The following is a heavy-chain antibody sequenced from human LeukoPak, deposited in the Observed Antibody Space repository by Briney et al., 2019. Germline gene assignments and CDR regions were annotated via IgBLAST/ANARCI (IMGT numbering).Heavy chain of an antibody. D-gene: IGHD5-24*01. Sequence: PSETLSLTCAVSDYSISSGYYWGWIRQPPGKGLEFIGSIYHSGSTYYNPPLKSRVTVSVDTSKNHFSLRLRSVTAADTAVYYCARHDRYSYYWGQGTLVSVSS. CDR2: IYHSGST. CDR3: ARHDRYSYY. CDR1: DYSISSGYY. J-gene: IGHJ4*02. V-gene: IGHV4-38-2*01.